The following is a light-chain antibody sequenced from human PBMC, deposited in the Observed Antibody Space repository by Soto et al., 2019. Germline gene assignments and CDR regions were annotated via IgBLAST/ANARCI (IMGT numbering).Light chain of an antibody. CDR3: SSYTSSSGV. Sequence: QSVLTQPASVSGSPGQSITISCTGTSSDVGGYNYVSWYQQHPGKAPKLMIYDVSNRPSGVSNRFSGSKSGNTASLTISGLQAEDEADYYCSSYTSSSGVFGTGTKVTV. CDR1: SSDVGGYNY. J-gene: IGLJ1*01. V-gene: IGLV2-14*01. CDR2: DVS.